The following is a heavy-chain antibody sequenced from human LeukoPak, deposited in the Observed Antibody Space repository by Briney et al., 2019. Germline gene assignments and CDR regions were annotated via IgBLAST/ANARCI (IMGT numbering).Heavy chain of an antibody. CDR2: IKPDGSEK. J-gene: IGHJ4*02. D-gene: IGHD3-22*01. CDR3: AKDWADSSGYYYPFDY. CDR1: GFPFSRYW. V-gene: IGHV3-7*01. Sequence: GGSLRLSCAASGFPFSRYWMSWVRQAPGKGLEWVANIKPDGSEKHYVDSVKGRFTFSRDNSKNTLYLQMNSLRAEDTAVYYCAKDWADSSGYYYPFDYWGQGTLVTVSS.